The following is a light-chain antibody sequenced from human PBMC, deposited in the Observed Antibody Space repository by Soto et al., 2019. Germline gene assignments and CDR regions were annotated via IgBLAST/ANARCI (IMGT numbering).Light chain of an antibody. J-gene: IGLJ2*01. CDR3: CSYAGTYTVV. CDR2: DVS. CDR1: NSDVGAYKY. Sequence: QSALTQPRSVSGSPGQSVTISCTGTNSDVGAYKYVSWYQQHPGKAPRLMIYDVSKRPSGVPDRFSGSKSGNTASLTISGLKAEDETDYYCCSYAGTYTVVFGGGTKLTVL. V-gene: IGLV2-11*01.